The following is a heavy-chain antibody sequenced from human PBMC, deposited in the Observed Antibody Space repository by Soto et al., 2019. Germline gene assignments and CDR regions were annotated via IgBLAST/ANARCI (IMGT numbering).Heavy chain of an antibody. CDR1: EGTFSSYA. D-gene: IGHD6-6*01. Sequence: QVQLVQSGAEVKKPGSSVKVSCKASEGTFSSYAISWVRQAPGQGLEWMGGIIPIFGTANYAQKFQGRVTITADESTSTAYMELSSLRSEDTAVYYCARAVELVRYYGMDVWGQGTTVTVSS. J-gene: IGHJ6*02. V-gene: IGHV1-69*01. CDR3: ARAVELVRYYGMDV. CDR2: IIPIFGTA.